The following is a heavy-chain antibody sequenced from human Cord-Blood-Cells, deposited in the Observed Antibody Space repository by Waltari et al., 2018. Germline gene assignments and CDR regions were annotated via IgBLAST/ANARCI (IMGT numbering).Heavy chain of an antibody. V-gene: IGHV4-34*01. Sequence: QVQLQQWGAGLLKPSETLSLTCAVYGGSFSGYYWSWIRQPPGKGLEWIGEINHSGSTNSNPSLKSRVTISVDTSKNQVSLKLSSVTAADTAVYYCARHPPLTGFDYWGQGTLVTVSS. CDR3: ARHPPLTGFDY. D-gene: IGHD7-27*01. CDR2: INHSGST. J-gene: IGHJ4*02. CDR1: GGSFSGYY.